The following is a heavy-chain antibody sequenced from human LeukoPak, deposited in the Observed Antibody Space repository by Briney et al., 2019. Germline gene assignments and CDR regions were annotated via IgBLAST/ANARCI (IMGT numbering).Heavy chain of an antibody. J-gene: IGHJ4*02. Sequence: SQTLSLTCTVSGGSISSGGYYWSWIRQHPGKGLEWIGYIYYSGSTYYNPSLKSRVTISVDTSKNQFSLKLSSVTAADTAVYYCAREGGDGYNPFDYWGQGTLATVSS. CDR1: GGSISSGGYY. CDR3: AREGGDGYNPFDY. D-gene: IGHD5-24*01. V-gene: IGHV4-31*03. CDR2: IYYSGST.